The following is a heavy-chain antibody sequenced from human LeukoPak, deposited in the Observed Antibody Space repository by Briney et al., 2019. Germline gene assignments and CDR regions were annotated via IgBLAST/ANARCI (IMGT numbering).Heavy chain of an antibody. CDR1: GYTFTSYD. Sequence: ASVKVSCKASGYTFTSYDINWVRQATGQGLEWMGWINPNSGGTNYAQKFQGRVTMTRDTSISTAYMELSRLRSDDTAVYYCASPGVVVINNWFDPWGQGTLVTVSS. V-gene: IGHV1-2*02. D-gene: IGHD3-22*01. CDR2: INPNSGGT. CDR3: ASPGVVVINNWFDP. J-gene: IGHJ5*02.